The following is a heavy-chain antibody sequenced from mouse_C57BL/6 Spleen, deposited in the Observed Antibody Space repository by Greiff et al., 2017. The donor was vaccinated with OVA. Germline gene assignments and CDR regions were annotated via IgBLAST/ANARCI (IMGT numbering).Heavy chain of an antibody. CDR3: ARSSSYWYFDV. CDR1: GYAFSSYW. V-gene: IGHV1-80*01. J-gene: IGHJ1*03. D-gene: IGHD1-1*01. CDR2: IYPGDGDT. Sequence: QVQLQQSGAELVKPGASVKISCKASGYAFSSYWMNWVKQRPGKGLEWIGQIYPGDGDTNYNGKLKGKATLTADKSSSTAYMQLSSLTSEDSAVYFCARSSSYWYFDVWGTGTTVTVSS.